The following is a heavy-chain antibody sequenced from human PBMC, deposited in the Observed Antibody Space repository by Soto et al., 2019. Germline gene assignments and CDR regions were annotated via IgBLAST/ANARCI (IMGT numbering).Heavy chain of an antibody. J-gene: IGHJ4*02. Sequence: QVQLVDSGGGVVQPGGSLRLSCAASGFTFSNYGMHWVRQAPGKGLEWVAFISNDGSKNYYADSVRGRFTISRDNSMNALFLQMNSLRPEDTATYYCAKDPLRPYYFDYWGPGTVVTVSS. V-gene: IGHV3-30*18. D-gene: IGHD3-16*01. CDR1: GFTFSNYG. CDR2: ISNDGSKN. CDR3: AKDPLRPYYFDY.